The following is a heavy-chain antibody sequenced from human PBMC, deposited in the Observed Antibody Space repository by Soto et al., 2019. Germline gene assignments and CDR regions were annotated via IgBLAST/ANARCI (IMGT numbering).Heavy chain of an antibody. CDR2: ISAYNGNT. CDR3: ARVAVVVTAAEGMDV. J-gene: IGHJ6*02. CDR1: GYTFTSYG. V-gene: IGHV1-18*01. Sequence: ASVKVSCKASGYTFTSYGISWVRQAPGQGLEWMGWISAYNGNTNYAQKLQGRVTMTTDTSTSTAYMELRSLRSDDTAVYYCARVAVVVTAAEGMDVWGQGTTVTVSS. D-gene: IGHD2-2*01.